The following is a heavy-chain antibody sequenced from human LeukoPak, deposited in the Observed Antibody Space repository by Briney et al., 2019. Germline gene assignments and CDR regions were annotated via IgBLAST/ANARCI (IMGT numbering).Heavy chain of an antibody. Sequence: KPGGSLRLSCAASGFTFSSYSMNWVRQAPGKGLEWVSSISSSSSYIYYADSVKGRFTISRDNAKNSLYLQMNSLRAEDTAVYYCASERSGYYFFDYWGQGTLVTVSS. V-gene: IGHV3-21*01. J-gene: IGHJ4*02. CDR3: ASERSGYYFFDY. CDR2: ISSSSSYI. CDR1: GFTFSSYS. D-gene: IGHD3-22*01.